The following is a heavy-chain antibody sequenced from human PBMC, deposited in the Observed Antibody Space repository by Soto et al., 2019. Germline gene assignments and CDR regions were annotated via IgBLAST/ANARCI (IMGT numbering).Heavy chain of an antibody. J-gene: IGHJ6*04. CDR3: ASSPHRGVTNYYYCMDV. Sequence: ASVKVSCKASGYSFTGYSMHWVRQAPGQGLEWMGWINPKNGATNYAQKFQGWVTMIRDTSISTAYMELRSLRSDDTAVYYCASSPHRGVTNYYYCMDVRGKATMVNVSS. CDR1: GYSFTGYS. CDR2: INPKNGAT. D-gene: IGHD3-10*01. V-gene: IGHV1-2*04.